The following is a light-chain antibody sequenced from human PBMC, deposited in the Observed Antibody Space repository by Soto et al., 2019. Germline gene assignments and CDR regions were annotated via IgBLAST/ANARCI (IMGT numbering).Light chain of an antibody. V-gene: IGLV1-44*01. CDR1: SSNIGRNT. CDR2: GNN. Sequence: QFVLTQPPSASGTPGQRVTISCSGRSSNIGRNTVNWYQQLPGKAPTLRIYGNNQRSSGVPDRFSGSKSGTSASLAISGLQSEEEADYYCAAWDDSIVVFGEGTKVTVL. CDR3: AAWDDSIVV. J-gene: IGLJ2*01.